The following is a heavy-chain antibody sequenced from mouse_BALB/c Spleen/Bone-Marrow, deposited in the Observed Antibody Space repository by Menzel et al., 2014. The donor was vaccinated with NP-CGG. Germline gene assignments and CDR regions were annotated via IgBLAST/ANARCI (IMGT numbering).Heavy chain of an antibody. CDR2: ISSGGSYT. Sequence: EVKLVESGGGLVKPGGSLKLSCAASGFTFSSYAMSWVRQTPEKRLEWVATISSGGSYTYYPDSVKGRFTISRDNAKNTLYLQMSSLRSEDTAMYYCARYDYAYWGQGTLVTVSA. V-gene: IGHV5-9-1*01. J-gene: IGHJ3*01. D-gene: IGHD2-4*01. CDR1: GFTFSSYA. CDR3: ARYDYAY.